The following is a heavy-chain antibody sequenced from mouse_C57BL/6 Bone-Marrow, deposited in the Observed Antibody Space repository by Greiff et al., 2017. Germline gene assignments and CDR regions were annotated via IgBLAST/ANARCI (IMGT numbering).Heavy chain of an antibody. CDR2: IYPGSGST. D-gene: IGHD1-1*01. Sequence: QVQLQQPGAELVKPGASVKMSCKASGYTFTSYWITWVKQRPGQGLEWIGVIYPGSGSTNYNEKFKSKATLTVDTSSSTAYRQLSSQTSEDYAVYYCAKDYGHDFDYWGQGTTLTVAS. V-gene: IGHV1-55*01. J-gene: IGHJ2*01. CDR1: GYTFTSYW. CDR3: AKDYGHDFDY.